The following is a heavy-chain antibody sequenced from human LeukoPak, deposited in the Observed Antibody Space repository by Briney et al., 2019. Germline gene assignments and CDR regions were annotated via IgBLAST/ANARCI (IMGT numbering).Heavy chain of an antibody. CDR2: IDYRGST. CDR1: GCSISTYY. D-gene: IGHD4-17*01. CDR3: ARHYGP. V-gene: IGHV4-59*08. Sequence: SETLSLTCTVSGCSISTYYWSWIRQPPGKGLEWIAYIDYRGSTTYNPSLKSRVTISVDTSKNQFSLKLSSVTAADTAVYYCARHYGPWGQGTLVTVSS. J-gene: IGHJ5*02.